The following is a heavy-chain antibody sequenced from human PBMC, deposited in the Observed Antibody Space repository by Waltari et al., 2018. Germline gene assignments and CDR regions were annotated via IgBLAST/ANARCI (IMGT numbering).Heavy chain of an antibody. J-gene: IGHJ4*02. Sequence: QVQLVQSGAEVKKPGSSVKVSCKASGGTFSSYTISWVRRAPGQGLEWMGRIIPILVIANYAQKFQGRVTITADKSTSTAYMELSSLRSEDTAVYYCARASRPPGIAAAGSLDYFDYWGQGTLVTVSS. CDR2: IIPILVIA. V-gene: IGHV1-69*02. CDR1: GGTFSSYT. D-gene: IGHD6-13*01. CDR3: ARASRPPGIAAAGSLDYFDY.